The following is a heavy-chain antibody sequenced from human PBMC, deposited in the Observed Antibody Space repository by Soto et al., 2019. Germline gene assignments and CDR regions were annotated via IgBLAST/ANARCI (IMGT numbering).Heavy chain of an antibody. CDR1: GFTFSSYE. CDR3: ASDGRHYYYRSPHSS. J-gene: IGHJ5*01. CDR2: IRSSGSTI. D-gene: IGHD3-22*01. Sequence: GGSLRLSCAASGFTFSSYEMNWVRQAPGKVLEWVSYIRSSGSTIWHADSGQGRFTISRDNEHNSLYLQMNSLRAEETAVYYCASDGRHYYYRSPHSSW. V-gene: IGHV3-48*03.